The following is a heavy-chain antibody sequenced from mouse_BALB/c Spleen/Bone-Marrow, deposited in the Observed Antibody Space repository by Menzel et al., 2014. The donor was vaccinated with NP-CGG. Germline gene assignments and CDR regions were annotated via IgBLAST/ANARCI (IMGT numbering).Heavy chain of an antibody. Sequence: QVHLKESGPGLAAPSQSLSITCSVSGFSLTSYGVHWVRQPPGKGLEWLGIIWAGGGTNYNSAPMSRLSISKDNSKSQVFLEMNSLQSDDTAVYYCAISYFGHYKYCFDFWGQGTTLTVSS. V-gene: IGHV2-9*02. CDR1: GFSLTSYG. CDR2: IWAGGGT. J-gene: IGHJ2*01. D-gene: IGHD2-10*01. CDR3: AISYFGHYKYCFDF.